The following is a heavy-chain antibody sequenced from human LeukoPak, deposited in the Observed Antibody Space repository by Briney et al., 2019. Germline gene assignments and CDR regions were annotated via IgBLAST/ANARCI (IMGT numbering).Heavy chain of an antibody. Sequence: EASVKVSCKASGYTFTSYGISWVRQAPGQGLEWMGWISAYNGNTNYAQKLQGRVTMTTDTSTSTAYMELRSLRSDDTAVYYCARMGGLRVWFGELPKGPVTPSALDYWGQGTLVTVSS. CDR3: ARMGGLRVWFGELPKGPVTPSALDY. D-gene: IGHD3-10*01. J-gene: IGHJ4*02. CDR1: GYTFTSYG. CDR2: ISAYNGNT. V-gene: IGHV1-18*01.